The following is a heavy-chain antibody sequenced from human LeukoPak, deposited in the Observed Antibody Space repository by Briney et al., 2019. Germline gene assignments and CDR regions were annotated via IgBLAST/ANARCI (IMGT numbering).Heavy chain of an antibody. CDR1: GFTFSSYA. V-gene: IGHV3-30-3*01. CDR3: ARDQIVGATIDY. Sequence: GGSLRLSCAASGFTFSSYAMHWVRQTPGKGLEWVAVISYDGSNKYYADSVKGRFTISTDNSKNTLYLQMNSLRAADTAVYYCARDQIVGATIDYWGQGTLVTVSS. D-gene: IGHD1-26*01. J-gene: IGHJ4*02. CDR2: ISYDGSNK.